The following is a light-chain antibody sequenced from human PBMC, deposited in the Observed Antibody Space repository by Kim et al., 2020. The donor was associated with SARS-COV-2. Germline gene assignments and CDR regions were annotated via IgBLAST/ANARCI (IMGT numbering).Light chain of an antibody. CDR3: AAWDDSLSGVV. V-gene: IGLV1-44*01. CDR1: SSNIGTNT. Sequence: QSALTQPPSASGTPGQRVTISCSGSSSNIGTNTVNWYQQLPGTAPKLLIYTSDQRPSGVPDRFSGSKSGSSASLAISGLQFEDKAEYYCAAWDDSLSGVVFGGGTQLTVL. J-gene: IGLJ2*01. CDR2: TSD.